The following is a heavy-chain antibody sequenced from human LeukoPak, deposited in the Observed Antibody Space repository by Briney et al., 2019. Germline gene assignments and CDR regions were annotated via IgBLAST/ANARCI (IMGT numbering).Heavy chain of an antibody. D-gene: IGHD3-3*01. Sequence: SETLSLTCTVSGGSISSGGYYWSWIRQPPGKGLEWIGYIYYSGSTNYNPSLKSRVTISVDTSKNQFSLKLSSVTAADTAVYYCARENDFWSGYYTGYGMDVWGQGTTVTVSS. CDR1: GGSISSGGYY. J-gene: IGHJ6*02. V-gene: IGHV4-61*08. CDR2: IYYSGST. CDR3: ARENDFWSGYYTGYGMDV.